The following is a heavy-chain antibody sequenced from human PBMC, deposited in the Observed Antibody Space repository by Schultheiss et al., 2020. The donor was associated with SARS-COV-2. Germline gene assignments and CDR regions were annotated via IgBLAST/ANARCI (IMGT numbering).Heavy chain of an antibody. V-gene: IGHV1-69*05. D-gene: IGHD3-10*01. CDR2: IIPLFETA. CDR1: GGTFSSYA. Sequence: SVKVSCKASGGTFSSYAIRWVRQAPGQGLEWMGGIIPLFETANYAQKFQGRVTMTRNTSISTAYMELSSLRSEDTAVYYYRHYYGSGSYDYWGQGTLVTVSS. J-gene: IGHJ4*02. CDR3: RHYYGSGSYDY.